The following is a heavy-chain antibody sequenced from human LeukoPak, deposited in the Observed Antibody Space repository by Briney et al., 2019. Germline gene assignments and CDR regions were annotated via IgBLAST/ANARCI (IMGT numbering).Heavy chain of an antibody. CDR3: ARDSPGVITGYFDL. CDR2: IYYSGST. Sequence: SETLSLTSTVSGGSLTSYYWSCIRQPPRKRLEWIGYIYYSGSTNYNPPLKSRVTISVDTSKNQFSLKLSSVTAADTAVYYCARDSPGVITGYFDLWGRGTLVTVSS. CDR1: GGSLTSYY. J-gene: IGHJ2*01. V-gene: IGHV4-59*01. D-gene: IGHD3-22*01.